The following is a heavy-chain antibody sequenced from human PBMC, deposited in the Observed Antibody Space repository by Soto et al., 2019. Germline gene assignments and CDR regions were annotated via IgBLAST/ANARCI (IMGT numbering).Heavy chain of an antibody. CDR3: ARGDAYYYGSGSYYPKGPVDY. D-gene: IGHD3-10*01. CDR2: IGTAGDT. J-gene: IGHJ4*02. CDR1: GFTFSSYD. V-gene: IGHV3-13*01. Sequence: EVQLVESGGGLVQPGGSLRLSCAASGFTFSSYDMHWVRQATGKGLEWVSAIGTAGDTYYPGSVKGRFTISRENAKNSLYLEMNCLRAEDTAVYYCARGDAYYYGSGSYYPKGPVDYWGQGTLVTDSS.